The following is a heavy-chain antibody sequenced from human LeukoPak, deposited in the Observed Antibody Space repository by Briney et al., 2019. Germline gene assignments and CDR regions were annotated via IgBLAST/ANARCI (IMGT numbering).Heavy chain of an antibody. V-gene: IGHV3-9*03. J-gene: IGHJ6*03. Sequence: GGSLRLSCAASGFTFSSYEMSWVRQAPGKGLEWVSGISWNSGSIGYADSVKGRFTISRDNAKNSLYLQMNSLRAEDMALYYCAKGYSSVGGYYMDVWGKGTTVTVSS. CDR2: ISWNSGSI. CDR3: AKGYSSVGGYYMDV. D-gene: IGHD6-19*01. CDR1: GFTFSSYE.